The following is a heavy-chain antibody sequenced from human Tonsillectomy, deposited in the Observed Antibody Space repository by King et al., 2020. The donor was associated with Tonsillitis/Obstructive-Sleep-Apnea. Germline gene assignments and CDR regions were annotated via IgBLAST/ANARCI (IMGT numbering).Heavy chain of an antibody. CDR1: GVTFSTYC. J-gene: IGHJ4*02. CDR2: ISSSSSSI. D-gene: IGHD1-26*01. V-gene: IGHV3-48*02. CDR3: AGDGDKVGCPDY. Sequence: VQLVESGGGLVQPGGSLRLSCAASGVTFSTYCMNWVRQAPGKGLEWVSYISSSSSSIYYADSVKGRFTISRDNAKNSLYLQMNSLRDEDTAVYYCAGDGDKVGCPDYWGQGTLVTVSS.